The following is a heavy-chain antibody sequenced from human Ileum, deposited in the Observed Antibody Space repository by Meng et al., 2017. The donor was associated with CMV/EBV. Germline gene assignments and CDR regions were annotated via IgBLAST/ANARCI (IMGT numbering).Heavy chain of an antibody. Sequence: GESLKISCTASGFTFSDYYMTWIRQAPGKGLECLAYISGRSSSIFYTDSVKGRFTISRDNAKSSLYLEMNNVKVEDTAVYYCARSTLEIFDSSGHSHWGQGTRVTGAS. CDR3: ARSTLEIFDSSGHSH. J-gene: IGHJ1*01. CDR1: GFTFSDYY. V-gene: IGHV3-11*01. CDR2: ISGRSSSI. D-gene: IGHD3-22*01.